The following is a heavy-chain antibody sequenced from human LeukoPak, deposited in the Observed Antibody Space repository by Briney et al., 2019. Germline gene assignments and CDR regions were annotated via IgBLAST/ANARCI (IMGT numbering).Heavy chain of an antibody. V-gene: IGHV4-59*01. CDR3: ARDVSCPPYYYMDV. J-gene: IGHJ6*03. CDR2: VFHGGIT. CDR1: GGSISNYY. D-gene: IGHD5/OR15-5a*01. Sequence: SETLSLTCTVSGGSISNYYWTWIRQPPGKGLEWIGYVFHGGITNYNPSLKSQVTISIDTSENQFSLNMTSVTAADTAVYYCARDVSCPPYYYMDVWGKGTTVIVSS.